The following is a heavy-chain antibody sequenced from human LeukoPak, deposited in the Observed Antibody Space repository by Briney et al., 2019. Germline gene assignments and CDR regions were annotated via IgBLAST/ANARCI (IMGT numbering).Heavy chain of an antibody. D-gene: IGHD3-10*01. Sequence: ASVKVSCKASGYTFTGYYMHWVRQAPGQGLEWMGWINPNSGGTNYAQKFQGRVTMTRDTSISTAYMELSRLSSVTAADTAVYYCARAGTMVRGVTILPQNWYFDLWGRGTLVTVSS. V-gene: IGHV1-2*02. CDR1: GYTFTGYY. CDR3: ARAGTMVRGVTILPQNWYFDL. CDR2: INPNSGGT. J-gene: IGHJ2*01.